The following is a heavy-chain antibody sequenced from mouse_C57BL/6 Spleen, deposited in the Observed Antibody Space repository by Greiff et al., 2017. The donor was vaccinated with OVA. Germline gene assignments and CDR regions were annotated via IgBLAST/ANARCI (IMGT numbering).Heavy chain of an antibody. CDR2: ISSGSSTI. D-gene: IGHD2-3*01. CDR1: GFTFSDYG. J-gene: IGHJ3*01. CDR3: ARNDGYTWFAY. Sequence: EVQLVESGGGLVKPGGSLKLSCAASGFTFSDYGMHWVRQAPEKGLEWVAYISSGSSTIYYADTVKGRFTISRDNAKNTLFLQMTSLRSEDTAMYYCARNDGYTWFAYWGQGTLVTVSA. V-gene: IGHV5-17*01.